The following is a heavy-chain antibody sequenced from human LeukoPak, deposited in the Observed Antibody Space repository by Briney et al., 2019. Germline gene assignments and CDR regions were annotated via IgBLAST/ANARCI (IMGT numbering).Heavy chain of an antibody. D-gene: IGHD4-17*01. J-gene: IGHJ4*02. Sequence: PTGGSLRLSCAASGFTFSSYAMSWVRQAPGKGLEWVSAISGSGGSTYYADSVKGRFTISRDNSKNTLYLQMNSLRAEDTAVYYCAKGARMTTVTTVIKSWGQGTLVTVSS. CDR1: GFTFSSYA. CDR2: ISGSGGST. CDR3: AKGARMTTVTTVIKS. V-gene: IGHV3-23*01.